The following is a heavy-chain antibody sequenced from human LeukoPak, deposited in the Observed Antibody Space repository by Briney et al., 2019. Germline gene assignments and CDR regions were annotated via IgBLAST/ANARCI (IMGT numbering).Heavy chain of an antibody. CDR1: GFLVNSNY. CDR2: IYSDGST. J-gene: IGHJ6*03. Sequence: GGSLRLSCAASGFLVNSNYINWVRQAPGRGLEWVSVIYSDGSTYYADSVKGRFTISRDNSKNTLYLQMNSLSPEDTAVYYCAKDQGIQLWSNYMDVWGKGTTVTVSS. D-gene: IGHD5-18*01. V-gene: IGHV3-66*02. CDR3: AKDQGIQLWSNYMDV.